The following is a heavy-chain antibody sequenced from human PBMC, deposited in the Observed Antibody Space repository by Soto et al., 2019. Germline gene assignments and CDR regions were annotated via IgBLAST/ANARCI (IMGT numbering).Heavy chain of an antibody. J-gene: IGHJ4*02. CDR3: AKGGPDGFCSGGRCYFDY. V-gene: IGHV3-9*01. CDR2: ISWNSNII. Sequence: EVQLVESGGGLVQPGRSLRLSCAASGFTFDDYAMHWVRRVPGKGLEWVSSISWNSNIIGYADSVKVCFTISRDNAKNSLYLQMNSLRPEDTALYYCAKGGPDGFCSGGRCYFDYWGQGTLVTVSS. D-gene: IGHD2-15*01. CDR1: GFTFDDYA.